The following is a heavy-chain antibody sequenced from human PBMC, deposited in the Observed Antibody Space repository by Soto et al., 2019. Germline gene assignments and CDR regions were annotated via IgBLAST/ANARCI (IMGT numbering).Heavy chain of an antibody. Sequence: SETLSLTCTVSGDSISTFYWSWMRQSPGKELEWIGYVYYTGSTNYNPSLKSRVTISVDKSKNQFSLTLTSANAADTAVYYCARRRTVRNFTDHNSHYFYFFDSWDQGTLVTVS. V-gene: IGHV4-59*01. CDR3: ARRRTVRNFTDHNSHYFYFFDS. CDR2: VYYTGST. J-gene: IGHJ4*02. CDR1: GDSISTFY. D-gene: IGHD3-22*01.